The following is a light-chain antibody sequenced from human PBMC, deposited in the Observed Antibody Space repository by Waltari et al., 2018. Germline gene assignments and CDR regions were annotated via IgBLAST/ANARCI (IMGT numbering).Light chain of an antibody. CDR3: CSYTDRSTMV. V-gene: IGLV2-8*01. J-gene: IGLJ3*02. CDR2: EVT. CDR1: SSDVAAYTY. Sequence: SALTQPPSASGSPGQSVSISCTGTSSDVAAYTYVSWYQQHPGKAPRLMIYEVTKRPSGVPDRFSGSKSGNTASLTVSGLQTEDEADYYCCSYTDRSTMVFGAGTKLTVL.